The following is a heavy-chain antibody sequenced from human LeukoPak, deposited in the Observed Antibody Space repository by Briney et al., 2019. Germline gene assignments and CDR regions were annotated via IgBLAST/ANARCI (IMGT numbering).Heavy chain of an antibody. Sequence: SETLSLTCAVYGGSFSGYYWSWIRQPPGKGLEWIGEINHSGSTNYNPSLKSRVTISVDTSKNQFSLKLSSVTAADTAVYYCARRNWVGSGSYHYYYYGMDVWGQGTTATVSS. V-gene: IGHV4-34*01. J-gene: IGHJ6*02. CDR2: INHSGST. CDR1: GGSFSGYY. CDR3: ARRNWVGSGSYHYYYYGMDV. D-gene: IGHD1-26*01.